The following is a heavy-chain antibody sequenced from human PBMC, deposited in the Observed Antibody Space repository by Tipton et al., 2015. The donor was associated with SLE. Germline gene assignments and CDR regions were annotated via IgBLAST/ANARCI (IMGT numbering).Heavy chain of an antibody. CDR2: IGTAGDT. CDR1: GFTFSSYD. D-gene: IGHD3-22*01. V-gene: IGHV3-13*01. J-gene: IGHJ4*02. Sequence: SLRLSCAASGFTFSSYDMHWVRQATGKGLEWVSAIGTAGDTYYPGSVKGRFTISRENAKNSLYLQMNSLRAEDTAVYYCARDIHYYDSSGPGYWGQGTLVTVSS. CDR3: ARDIHYYDSSGPGY.